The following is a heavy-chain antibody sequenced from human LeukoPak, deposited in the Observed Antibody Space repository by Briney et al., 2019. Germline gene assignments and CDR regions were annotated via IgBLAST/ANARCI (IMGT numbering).Heavy chain of an antibody. J-gene: IGHJ6*02. V-gene: IGHV1-2*02. CDR1: GYTFTGYY. CDR3: ARAGPRFVDTVNYYYYGMDV. CDR2: INPNSGGT. Sequence: ASVKVSCKASGYTFTGYYMHWVRQAPGQGLEWMGWINPNSGGTNYAQKFQGRVTMTRDTSISTAYMALSRLRSDDTAVYYCARAGPRFVDTVNYYYYGMDVWGQGTTVTVSS. D-gene: IGHD5-18*01.